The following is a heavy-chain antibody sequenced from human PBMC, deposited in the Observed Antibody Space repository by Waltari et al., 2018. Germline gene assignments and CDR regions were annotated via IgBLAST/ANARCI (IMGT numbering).Heavy chain of an antibody. V-gene: IGHV1-2*02. J-gene: IGHJ6*02. Sequence: QVQLVQSGAEVKKPGASVKVSCKASGYTFTGYYMHWVRQAPGQGREWMGWINPNRGGTNYAQKFQGRGTMTRDTSISTAYMELSRLRSDDTAVYYCAREWQLGFNGCGMDVWGQGTTVTVSS. CDR2: INPNRGGT. CDR3: AREWQLGFNGCGMDV. D-gene: IGHD6-6*01. CDR1: GYTFTGYY.